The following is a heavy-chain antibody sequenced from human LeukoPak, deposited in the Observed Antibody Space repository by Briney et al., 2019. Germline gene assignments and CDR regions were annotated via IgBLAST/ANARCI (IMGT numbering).Heavy chain of an antibody. CDR2: IYYSGST. CDR1: GGSISSSSYY. J-gene: IGHJ3*02. CDR3: ARPPSLNYYDILTGYSNNAFDI. D-gene: IGHD3-9*01. Sequence: SETLSLTCTVSGGSISSSSYYWGWTRQPPGKGLEWIGSIYYSGSTYYNPSLKSRVTISVDTSKNQFSLKLSSVTAADTAVYYCARPPSLNYYDILTGYSNNAFDIWGQGTMVTVSS. V-gene: IGHV4-39*01.